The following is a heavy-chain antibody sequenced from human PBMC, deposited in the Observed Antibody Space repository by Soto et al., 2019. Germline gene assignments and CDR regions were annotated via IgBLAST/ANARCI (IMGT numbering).Heavy chain of an antibody. J-gene: IGHJ6*03. CDR3: ARGRKSFYYYYYMDV. CDR2: INHSGST. CDR1: GGSFSGYY. V-gene: IGHV4-34*01. Sequence: SETLSLTCAVYGGSFSGYYWSWIRQPPGKGLEWIGEINHSGSTNYNPSLKSRVTISVDTSKNQFSLKLSSVTAADTAVYYCARGRKSFYYYYYMDVWGKGTTVTVSS.